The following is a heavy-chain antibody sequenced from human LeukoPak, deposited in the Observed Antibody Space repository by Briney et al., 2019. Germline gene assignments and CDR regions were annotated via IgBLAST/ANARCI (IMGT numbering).Heavy chain of an antibody. J-gene: IGHJ4*02. CDR2: ISGSGGST. Sequence: GGSLRLSCAASGFTFSSFAMSWVRQAPGKGLEWVSAISGSGGSTHYADSVKGRFTITRDNSKNTLYLQMNSLRAEDTAVYYCTQGSRTHLDWLFRLDYWGQGTLVTVSS. D-gene: IGHD3-9*01. V-gene: IGHV3-23*01. CDR3: TQGSRTHLDWLFRLDY. CDR1: GFTFSSFA.